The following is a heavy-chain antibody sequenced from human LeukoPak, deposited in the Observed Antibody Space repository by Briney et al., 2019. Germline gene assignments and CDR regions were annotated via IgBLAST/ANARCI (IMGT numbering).Heavy chain of an antibody. Sequence: SETLSLTCTVSGDSISRYYWSWIRQPAGKGLEWIGRIYNGGIITYNPSLKSRVTMSIDTSNNQFSLRLRFVTAADTAVYYCARVLYGDYDVFDYWGQGTLVTVSS. CDR2: IYNGGII. CDR1: GDSISRYY. V-gene: IGHV4-4*07. D-gene: IGHD4-17*01. CDR3: ARVLYGDYDVFDY. J-gene: IGHJ4*02.